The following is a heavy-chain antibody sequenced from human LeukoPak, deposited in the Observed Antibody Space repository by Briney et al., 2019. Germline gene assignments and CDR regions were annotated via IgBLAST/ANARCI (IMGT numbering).Heavy chain of an antibody. CDR2: IGTAGDT. CDR3: ARSETVVPPPDF. CDR1: GFTFSSYD. J-gene: IGHJ4*02. Sequence: PGGSLRLSCAASGFTFSSYDMHWVRQATGKGLEWVSAIGTAGDTYYPGSVKGRFTISRENAKNSLYLQMNSLRSGDTAVSYCARSETVVPPPDFWGQGTLVTVSS. D-gene: IGHD4-23*01. V-gene: IGHV3-13*01.